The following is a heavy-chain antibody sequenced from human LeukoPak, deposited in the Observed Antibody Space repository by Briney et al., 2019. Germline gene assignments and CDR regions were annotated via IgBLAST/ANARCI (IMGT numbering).Heavy chain of an antibody. V-gene: IGHV1-69*13. CDR1: GGTFSSYA. CDR2: IIPIFGTV. Sequence: GASVKVSCKASGGTFSSYAISWVRQAPGEEFEWMGGIIPIFGTVNYAQKFQGRVTITADESTSTAYMELSSLRSEDTAVYYCARGQRYYDFWSGYYSYGRGREYYGMDVWGQGTTVTVSS. J-gene: IGHJ6*02. D-gene: IGHD3-3*01. CDR3: ARGQRYYDFWSGYYSYGRGREYYGMDV.